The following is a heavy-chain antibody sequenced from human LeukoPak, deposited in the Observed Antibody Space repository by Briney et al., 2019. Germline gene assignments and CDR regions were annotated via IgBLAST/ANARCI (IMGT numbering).Heavy chain of an antibody. CDR3: ARQIGYCSSGTCYFDF. CDR2: ISSRGSDT. V-gene: IGHV3-23*01. Sequence: GGSLRLSCAASGFTFSSYAMSWVRQAPGKGLEWVSAISSRGSDTYHADSVKGRFTISRDKSKNTLYLQMNSLRAEDTAVYYCARQIGYCSSGTCYFDFWGQGSLVTVSS. J-gene: IGHJ4*02. D-gene: IGHD2-15*01. CDR1: GFTFSSYA.